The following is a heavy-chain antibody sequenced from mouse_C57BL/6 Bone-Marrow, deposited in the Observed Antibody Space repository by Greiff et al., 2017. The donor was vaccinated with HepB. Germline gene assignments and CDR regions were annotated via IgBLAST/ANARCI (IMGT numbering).Heavy chain of an antibody. CDR3: ARGGRVVATDWYFDV. Sequence: VQLQQPGAELVKPGASVKLSCKASGYTFTSYWMHWVKQRPGRGLEWIGRIDPNSGGTKYNEKFKSKATLTVDKPSSTAYMQLSSLTSEDSAVDYCARGGRVVATDWYFDVWGTGTTVTVSS. CDR2: IDPNSGGT. D-gene: IGHD1-1*01. V-gene: IGHV1-72*01. CDR1: GYTFTSYW. J-gene: IGHJ1*03.